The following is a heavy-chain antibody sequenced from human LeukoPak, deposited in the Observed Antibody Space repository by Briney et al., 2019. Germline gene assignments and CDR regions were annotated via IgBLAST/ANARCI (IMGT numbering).Heavy chain of an antibody. CDR2: ISSSSSYI. J-gene: IGHJ4*02. CDR3: ARAAYSYGPRGFDY. CDR1: GFTFSSYV. D-gene: IGHD3-16*01. V-gene: IGHV3-21*01. Sequence: KPGRPLRLSCAASGFTFSSYVMNWVRQAPGKGLEWVSSISSSSSYIYYADSVKGRFTISRDNAKNSLYLQMNSLRAEDTAVYYCARAAYSYGPRGFDYWGQGILVTVSS.